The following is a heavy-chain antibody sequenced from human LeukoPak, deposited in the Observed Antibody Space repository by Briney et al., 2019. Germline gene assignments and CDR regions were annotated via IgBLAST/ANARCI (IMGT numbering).Heavy chain of an antibody. D-gene: IGHD6-19*01. J-gene: IGHJ3*02. CDR1: GLSFSSFA. CDR2: IRGNGET. CDR3: AKGVTVAAPKGAFDI. Sequence: GGSLRLSCAASGLSFSSFAMSWVRQGPARGLEWVSSIRGNGETFYADSVKGRFTISRDNSKNTLYLQMNSLRAEDTAVYYCAKGVTVAAPKGAFDIWGQGTMVTVSS. V-gene: IGHV3-23*01.